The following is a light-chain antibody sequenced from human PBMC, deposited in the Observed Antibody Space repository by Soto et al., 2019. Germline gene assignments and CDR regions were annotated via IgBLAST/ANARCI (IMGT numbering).Light chain of an antibody. V-gene: IGKV3-15*01. CDR1: QNVNSN. J-gene: IGKJ4*01. CDR2: DVS. Sequence: EIVLTQSPPTLSVSLGERVTLSCRVSQNVNSNLAWYQQKPGQAPRLLIDDVSTRATGIPARFSGSGSGTEFTLTISSLQSEDSAVYYCQQYNNWPPLTFGGGTKVEIK. CDR3: QQYNNWPPLT.